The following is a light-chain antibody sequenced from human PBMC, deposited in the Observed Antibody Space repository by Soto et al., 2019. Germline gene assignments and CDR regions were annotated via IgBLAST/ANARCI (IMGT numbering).Light chain of an antibody. J-gene: IGLJ2*01. CDR1: SGHSNYA. Sequence: QPVLTQSPSASASLGASVKLTCTLSSGHSNYAIAWHQQQSEKGPRYLMNLNSDGSHSKGDVIPDRFSGSSSGAERYLTISLLQYDDAADYCCQSWGAGIVVFGGGTKLTVL. CDR3: QSWGAGIVV. V-gene: IGLV4-69*01. CDR2: LNSDGSH.